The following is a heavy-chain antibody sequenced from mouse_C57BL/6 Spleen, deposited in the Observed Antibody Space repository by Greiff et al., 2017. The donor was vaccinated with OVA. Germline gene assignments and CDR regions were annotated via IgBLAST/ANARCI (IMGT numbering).Heavy chain of an antibody. Sequence: VQLVESGAELARPGASVKLSCKASGYTFTSYGISWVKQRPGQGLEWIGEIYPRSGNTSYNEKFKGKATLTADKSSSTAYMELRSLTSEDSAVDFCARCAITTVVAKDYWGQGTTLTVSS. CDR2: IYPRSGNT. V-gene: IGHV1-81*01. J-gene: IGHJ2*01. CDR1: GYTFTSYG. CDR3: ARCAITTVVAKDY. D-gene: IGHD1-1*01.